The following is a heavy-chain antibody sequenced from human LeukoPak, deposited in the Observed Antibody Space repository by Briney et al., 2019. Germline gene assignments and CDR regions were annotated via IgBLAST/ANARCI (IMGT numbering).Heavy chain of an antibody. CDR2: ISSSSSYI. CDR1: GFTFSDYF. Sequence: GGSLRLSCAASGFTFSDYFMGWVRQAPGKGLEWVSSISSSSSYIYYADSVKGRFTISRDNAKNSLYLQMNSLRAEDTAVYYCARGPSDIVVVPAAPFDPWGQGTLVTVSS. D-gene: IGHD2-2*01. J-gene: IGHJ5*02. CDR3: ARGPSDIVVVPAAPFDP. V-gene: IGHV3-21*01.